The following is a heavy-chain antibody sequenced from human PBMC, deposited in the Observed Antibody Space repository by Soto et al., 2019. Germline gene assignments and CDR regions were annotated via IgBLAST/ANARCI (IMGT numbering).Heavy chain of an antibody. D-gene: IGHD1-26*01. CDR2: INPSGGST. J-gene: IGHJ6*02. V-gene: IGHV1-46*01. CDR3: ARGEVRPGDYGMDV. Sequence: QVQLVQSGAEVKKPGASVKVSCKASGYTFTSYYMHWVRQAPGQGLEWMGIINPSGGSTSYAQKFQGRGTXXRXTXXSTVYMELSSLRSEDTAVYYCARGEVRPGDYGMDVWGQGTTVTVSS. CDR1: GYTFTSYY.